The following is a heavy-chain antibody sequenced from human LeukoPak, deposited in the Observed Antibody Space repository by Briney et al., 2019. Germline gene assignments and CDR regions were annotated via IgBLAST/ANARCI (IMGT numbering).Heavy chain of an antibody. V-gene: IGHV3-15*01. Sequence: GGSLRLSCAASGFTFSNAWMSWVRQAPGKGLEWVGRIKSKTDGGTTDYAAPVKGRFTISRDDSKNTLYLQMNSLKTEDTAVYYCAKDQGDYYYDSSGYYWGQGTLVTVSS. J-gene: IGHJ4*02. D-gene: IGHD3-22*01. CDR3: AKDQGDYYYDSSGYY. CDR2: IKSKTDGGTT. CDR1: GFTFSNAW.